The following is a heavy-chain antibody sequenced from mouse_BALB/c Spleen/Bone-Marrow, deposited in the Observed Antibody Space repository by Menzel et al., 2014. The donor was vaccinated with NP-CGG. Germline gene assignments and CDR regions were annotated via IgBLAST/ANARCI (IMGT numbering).Heavy chain of an antibody. D-gene: IGHD1-1*01. V-gene: IGHV1-84*02. CDR3: ARPPYYYGSGYYWYFDV. Sequence: VQLVESGPELVKPGASVKISCKASGYTFTDYYINWVKQKPGQGLEWIGWIYPGGGNTKYNEKFKGKATLTVDTSSSTAYMQLSSLTSEDTAVYFCARPPYYYGSGYYWYFDVWGAGTTVTVSS. J-gene: IGHJ1*01. CDR2: IYPGGGNT. CDR1: GYTFTDYY.